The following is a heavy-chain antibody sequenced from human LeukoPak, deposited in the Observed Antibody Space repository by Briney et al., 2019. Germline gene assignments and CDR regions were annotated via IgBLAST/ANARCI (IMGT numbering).Heavy chain of an antibody. D-gene: IGHD4-17*01. J-gene: IGHJ5*01. Sequence: GGSLRLSCAASGLTVSSNYMSWVRQAPGKGLEWVSVIYGDGSTSYADSVKGRFTISRDNSKNTLYLQMNSLRAEDTAVYDCARAVTTSYRRYNWFDSWGQGTLVTVSS. CDR2: IYGDGST. CDR3: ARAVTTSYRRYNWFDS. CDR1: GLTVSSNY. V-gene: IGHV3-53*01.